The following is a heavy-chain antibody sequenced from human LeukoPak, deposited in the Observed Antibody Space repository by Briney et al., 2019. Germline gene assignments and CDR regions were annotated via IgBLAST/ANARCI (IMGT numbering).Heavy chain of an antibody. CDR2: ISGSGDST. J-gene: IGHJ4*02. V-gene: IGHV3-23*01. CDR3: AKSPDVAGTGRFDY. Sequence: GGSLRLSCAASGFTFSSYALNWVRQAPGKGLEWVSSISGSGDSTYYADSVKGRFTISRDNSKNTLFLQMNSLRAEDTAVYYCAKSPDVAGTGRFDYWGQGTLVTVSS. D-gene: IGHD6-19*01. CDR1: GFTFSSYA.